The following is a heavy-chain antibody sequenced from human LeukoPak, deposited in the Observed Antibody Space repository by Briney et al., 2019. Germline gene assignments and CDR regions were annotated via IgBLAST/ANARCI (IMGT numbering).Heavy chain of an antibody. CDR2: ISGSGGST. D-gene: IGHD1-26*01. V-gene: IGHV3-23*01. Sequence: GGSLRLSCAPSGFTFSSYAMSWVRQAPGKGLEWVSAISGSGGSTYYADSVKGRFTISRDNSKNTLYLQMNSLRAEDTAVYYCAKDSGSYGDAFDIWGQGTMVTVSS. J-gene: IGHJ3*02. CDR1: GFTFSSYA. CDR3: AKDSGSYGDAFDI.